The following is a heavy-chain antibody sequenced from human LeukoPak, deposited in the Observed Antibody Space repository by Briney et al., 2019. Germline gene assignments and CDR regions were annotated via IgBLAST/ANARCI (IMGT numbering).Heavy chain of an antibody. CDR1: GGTFSSHA. J-gene: IGHJ5*02. D-gene: IGHD2-21*01. V-gene: IGHV1-69*05. CDR3: ARVGVARSLFNWFDP. CDR2: TIPISGTA. Sequence: SVKVSCKASGGTFSSHAISWVRQAPGQGLEWMGGTIPISGTANFAQKFQGRVAITTDESTSTAYMELSSLRSEDTAVYYCARVGVARSLFNWFDPWGQGTLVTVSS.